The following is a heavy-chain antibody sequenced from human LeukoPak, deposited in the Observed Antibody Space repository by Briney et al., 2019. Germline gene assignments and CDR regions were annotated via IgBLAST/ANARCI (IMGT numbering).Heavy chain of an antibody. CDR2: IWYDGSNK. D-gene: IGHD4-17*01. Sequence: GGSLRLSCAASGFTFSSYGMHWVRQAPGKGLEWVAVIWYDGSNKYYADSVKGRFTISRDNSKNTLYLQMDSLRAEDTAVYYCARESYGDYVIDPWGQGTLVTVSS. V-gene: IGHV3-33*01. J-gene: IGHJ5*02. CDR1: GFTFSSYG. CDR3: ARESYGDYVIDP.